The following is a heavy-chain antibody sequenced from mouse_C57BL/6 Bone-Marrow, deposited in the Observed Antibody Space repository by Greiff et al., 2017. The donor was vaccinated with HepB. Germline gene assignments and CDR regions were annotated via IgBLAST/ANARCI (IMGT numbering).Heavy chain of an antibody. Sequence: EVKLVESGGGLVKPGGSLKLSCAASGFTFSSYAMSWVRQTPEKRLEWVATISDGGSYTYYPDNVKGRFTISRDNAKNNLYLQMSHLKSEDTAMYYCARDDITTVVATGDAMDYWGQGTSVTVSS. D-gene: IGHD1-1*01. V-gene: IGHV5-4*01. CDR1: GFTFSSYA. CDR2: ISDGGSYT. J-gene: IGHJ4*01. CDR3: ARDDITTVVATGDAMDY.